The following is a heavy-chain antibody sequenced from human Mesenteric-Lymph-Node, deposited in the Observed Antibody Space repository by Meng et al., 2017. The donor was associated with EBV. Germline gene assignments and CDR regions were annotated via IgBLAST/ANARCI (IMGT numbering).Heavy chain of an antibody. D-gene: IGHD5-12*01. CDR1: GDSFNNFG. J-gene: IGHJ4*02. CDR2: ITPVFGIA. CDR3: VRDLWLRIGECV. V-gene: IGHV1-69*17. Sequence: QVHLVQCGDEVKKPGSSVKVSCKGSGDSFNNFGISWVRQAPGQGLEWMGDITPVFGIANYAESFQGRVTISADTSTRTTYMDLSSLRSDDTAVYYCVRDLWLRIGECVWGQGTLVTVSS.